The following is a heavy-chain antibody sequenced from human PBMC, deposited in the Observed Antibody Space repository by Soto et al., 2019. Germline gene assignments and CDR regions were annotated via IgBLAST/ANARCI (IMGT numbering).Heavy chain of an antibody. Sequence: SETLSLTCTVSGGSISSSSYYWGWIRQPPGKGLEWIGSIYYSGSTYYNPSLKSRVTISVDTSKNQFSLKLSSVTAADTAVYYCARRSGYEYYFDYWGQGTLVTVSS. J-gene: IGHJ4*02. CDR3: ARRSGYEYYFDY. V-gene: IGHV4-39*01. CDR1: GGSISSSSYY. D-gene: IGHD3-3*01. CDR2: IYYSGST.